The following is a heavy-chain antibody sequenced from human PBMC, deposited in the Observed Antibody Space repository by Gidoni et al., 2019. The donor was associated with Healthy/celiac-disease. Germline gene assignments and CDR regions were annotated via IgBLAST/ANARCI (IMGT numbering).Heavy chain of an antibody. CDR2: IKQDGSEK. CDR3: AGGYCSSTSCYTQYYYYYYGMDV. V-gene: IGHV3-7*03. Sequence: EVQLVESGGGLVQPGGSLRLSCAASGFTFSSYWMRWVRKAPGKGLEWVANIKQDGSEKYYVDSVKGRFTISRDNAKNSLYLQMNSLRAEDTAVYYCAGGYCSSTSCYTQYYYYYYGMDVWGQGTTVTVSS. D-gene: IGHD2-2*01. CDR1: GFTFSSYW. J-gene: IGHJ6*02.